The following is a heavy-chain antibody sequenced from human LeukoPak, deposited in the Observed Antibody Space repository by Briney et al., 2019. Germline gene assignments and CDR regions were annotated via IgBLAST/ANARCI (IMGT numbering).Heavy chain of an antibody. CDR1: GGSISSYY. CDR3: ARSHYGYFDY. J-gene: IGHJ4*02. Sequence: PSETLSLICTVSGGSISSYYWSWIRQPPGKGLEWIGYIYYSGSTNYNPSLKSRVTISVDTSKNQFSLKLSSVTAADTAVYYCARSHYGYFDYWGQGTLVTVSS. D-gene: IGHD4-17*01. V-gene: IGHV4-59*01. CDR2: IYYSGST.